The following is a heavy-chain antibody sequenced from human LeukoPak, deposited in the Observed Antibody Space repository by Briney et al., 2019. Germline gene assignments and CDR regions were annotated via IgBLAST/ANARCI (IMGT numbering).Heavy chain of an antibody. D-gene: IGHD3-22*01. CDR2: MNPNSGNT. CDR1: VYTFTNYD. CDR3: ARAYYDSSGYYPRFDY. Sequence: ASVKVACKASVYTFTNYDINWVRQATGQGLEWMGWMNPNSGNTGYAQKFQGRVTMTRNTSISTAYMELSSLRSEDTAVYYCARAYYDSSGYYPRFDYWGQGTLVTVSS. J-gene: IGHJ4*02. V-gene: IGHV1-8*01.